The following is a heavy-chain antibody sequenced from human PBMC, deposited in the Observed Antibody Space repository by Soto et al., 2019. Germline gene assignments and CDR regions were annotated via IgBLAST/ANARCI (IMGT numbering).Heavy chain of an antibody. D-gene: IGHD3-22*01. V-gene: IGHV4-34*01. CDR3: PRGRVDTVDSSGFYEY. CDR1: GGSLSGHD. Sequence: PXLTRPLTGAVYGGSLSGHDWSWIRQPPGKGLEWIGEINHSGGTSYNPSLKSRVTISVDTSKSQFSMKLTSVTAADRAVYYCPRGRVDTVDSSGFYEYWGPGTPGTVSS. CDR2: INHSGGT. J-gene: IGHJ4*02.